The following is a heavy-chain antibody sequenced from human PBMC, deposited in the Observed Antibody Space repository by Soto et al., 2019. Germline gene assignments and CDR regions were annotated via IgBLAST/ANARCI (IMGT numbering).Heavy chain of an antibody. V-gene: IGHV3-30*19. Sequence: QLQLVESGGGVVQPGTSLRLSCTASGFMFMSYVMHWVRQAPGKGLEWVALTSYDGNNKYYGDSVKGRFTVSRDNSKNTLHLQMDSLRPEDTALYYCARWGTTGGFDLWGQGTLVSVSS. CDR2: TSYDGNNK. CDR1: GFMFMSYV. CDR3: ARWGTTGGFDL. D-gene: IGHD3-16*01. J-gene: IGHJ4*02.